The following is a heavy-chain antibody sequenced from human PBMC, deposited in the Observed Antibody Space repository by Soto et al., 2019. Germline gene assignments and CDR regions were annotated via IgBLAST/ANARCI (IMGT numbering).Heavy chain of an antibody. Sequence: QITLKESGPTLVIPTQTLTLTCTFSGFSLNTRGVGVGRIRQPPGKALELVALIHWDEEKRHSPCLRNTLTITKDTSQNQVALIMTNMDPVDPATSYWANRPFVSGSAWNFDFGGQGILVTVSS. CDR2: IHWDEEK. D-gene: IGHD6-19*01. CDR3: ANRPFVSGSAWNFDF. J-gene: IGHJ4*02. V-gene: IGHV2-5*02. CDR1: GFSLNTRGVG.